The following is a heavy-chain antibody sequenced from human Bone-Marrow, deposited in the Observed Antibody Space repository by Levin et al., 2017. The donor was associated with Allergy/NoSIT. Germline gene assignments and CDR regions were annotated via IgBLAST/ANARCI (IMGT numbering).Heavy chain of an antibody. Sequence: GGSLRLSCKASGYTFTSYAMNWVRQAPGQGLEWMGWINTNTGNPTYAQGFTGRFVFSLDTSVSTAYLQISSLKAEDTAVYYCAREDATVTTFRASRAHYYYYMDVWGKGTTVTVSS. V-gene: IGHV7-4-1*02. D-gene: IGHD4-11*01. J-gene: IGHJ6*03. CDR3: AREDATVTTFRASRAHYYYYMDV. CDR2: INTNTGNP. CDR1: GYTFTSYA.